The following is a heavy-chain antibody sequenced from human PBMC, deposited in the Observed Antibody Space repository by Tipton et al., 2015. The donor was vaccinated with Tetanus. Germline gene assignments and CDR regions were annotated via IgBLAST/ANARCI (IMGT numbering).Heavy chain of an antibody. CDR1: GGSISSSYYY. Sequence: TLSLTCTVSGGSISSSYYYWGWIRQPPGKGLEWIGSLDYSGNTYYNSSLMSRVTISVDTSKNQFSLRLNSVTAVDTAVYYCVRAKLRRGFSGYLYYDLWGRGTLVTVSS. V-gene: IGHV4-39*01. J-gene: IGHJ2*01. CDR2: LDYSGNT. CDR3: VRAKLRRGFSGYLYYDL. D-gene: IGHD5-12*01.